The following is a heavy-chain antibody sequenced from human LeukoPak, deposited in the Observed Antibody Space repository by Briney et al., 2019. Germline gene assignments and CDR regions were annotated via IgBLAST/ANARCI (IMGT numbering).Heavy chain of an antibody. Sequence: ASVKVSCKASGGTFSSYAISWVQQAPGQGLEWMGGIIPIFGTANYAQKFQGRVTITADESTSTAYMELSSLRSEDTAVYYCARVGGDHGDYWGQGTLVTVSS. CDR1: GGTFSSYA. J-gene: IGHJ4*02. D-gene: IGHD4-17*01. V-gene: IGHV1-69*13. CDR2: IIPIFGTA. CDR3: ARVGGDHGDY.